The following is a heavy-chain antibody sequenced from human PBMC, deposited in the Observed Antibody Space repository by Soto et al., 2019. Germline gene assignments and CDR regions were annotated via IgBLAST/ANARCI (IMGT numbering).Heavy chain of an antibody. V-gene: IGHV3-23*01. Sequence: GGSLRLSCAASGFTFSSYAMSWVRQAPGKGLEWVSAISGSGGSTYYADSVKGRFTISRDNSKNTLYLQMDSLRAEDTAVYYCAKDIGPVYSSGWSDYWGQGTLVTVSS. CDR1: GFTFSSYA. J-gene: IGHJ4*02. D-gene: IGHD6-19*01. CDR2: ISGSGGST. CDR3: AKDIGPVYSSGWSDY.